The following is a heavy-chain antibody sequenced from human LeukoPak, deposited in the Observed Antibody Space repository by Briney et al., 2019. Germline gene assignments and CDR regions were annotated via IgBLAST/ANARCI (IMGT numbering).Heavy chain of an antibody. CDR1: GFTFSSYA. CDR2: ISYDERNK. D-gene: IGHD4/OR15-4a*01. CDR3: ASGDYGDLTF. Sequence: GGSLRLSCAASGFTFSSYALHWVRQAPGKGLEWLAVISYDERNKYYADCVKGRFTISRDNSKNTLFMQMDSLRAEDTAVYYCASGDYGDLTFWGQGTLVTVSS. V-gene: IGHV3-30*04. J-gene: IGHJ4*02.